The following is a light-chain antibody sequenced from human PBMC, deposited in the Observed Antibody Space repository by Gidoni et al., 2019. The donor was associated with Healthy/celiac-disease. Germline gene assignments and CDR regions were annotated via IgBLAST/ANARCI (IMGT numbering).Light chain of an antibody. CDR2: DAY. CDR1: QDISNY. Sequence: DIQMTQSPSSLSASVGDRVTITCQASQDISNYLNWYQQKPGKAPKLLTDDAYNLETGLPSRFSGSGSGTDFTFTISSLQPEDIATYYCQQYDNLSLTFGGGTKVEIK. J-gene: IGKJ4*01. V-gene: IGKV1-33*01. CDR3: QQYDNLSLT.